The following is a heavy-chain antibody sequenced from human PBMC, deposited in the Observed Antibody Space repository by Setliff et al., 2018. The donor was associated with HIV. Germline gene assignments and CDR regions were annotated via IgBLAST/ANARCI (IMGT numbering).Heavy chain of an antibody. D-gene: IGHD3-3*01. Sequence: PGGSLRLSCAASGFTFSSYAMHWVRQAPGKGLEWVTFIRYDGSEKFYADSVRGRFTISRDNSKNKLYLQMNSLRIEDTAIYYCVKGDNFWTGYSTYFEFDPWGQGTLVTVS. CDR3: VKGDNFWTGYSTYFEFDP. V-gene: IGHV3-30*02. CDR2: IRYDGSEK. J-gene: IGHJ5*02. CDR1: GFTFSSYA.